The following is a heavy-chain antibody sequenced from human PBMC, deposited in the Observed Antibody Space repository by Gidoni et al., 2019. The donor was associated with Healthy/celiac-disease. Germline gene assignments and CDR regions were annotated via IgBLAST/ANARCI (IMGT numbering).Heavy chain of an antibody. CDR1: GGSISSSSSY. Sequence: QLQLQESGPGLVKPPETLPLPCPVPGGSISSSSSYWGWIRQPPGKGLEWIGRISYSGCTYYNPSLKSRVTISVDTSKNQFSLKLSSVTAADTAVYYCARHYIAAAGDFFDYWGQGTLVTVSS. CDR2: ISYSGCT. V-gene: IGHV4-39*01. D-gene: IGHD6-13*01. J-gene: IGHJ4*02. CDR3: ARHYIAAAGDFFDY.